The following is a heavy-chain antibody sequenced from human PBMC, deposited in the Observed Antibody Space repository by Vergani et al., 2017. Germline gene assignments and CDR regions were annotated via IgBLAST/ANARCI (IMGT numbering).Heavy chain of an antibody. J-gene: IGHJ5*02. CDR1: GGTFSSYA. V-gene: IGHV1-69*01. CDR3: ARTIVVVPAATAYNWFDP. D-gene: IGHD2-2*01. CDR2: IIPIFGTA. Sequence: QVQLVQSGAEVKKPGSSVKVSCKASGGTFSSYAISWVRQAPGQWLEWMGGIIPIFGTANYAQKFQGRVTITADESTSTAYMVLSSLRSEDTAVYYCARTIVVVPAATAYNWFDPWGQGTLVTVSS.